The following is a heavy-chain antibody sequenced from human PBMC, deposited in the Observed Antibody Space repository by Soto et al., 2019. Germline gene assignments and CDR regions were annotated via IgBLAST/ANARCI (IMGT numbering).Heavy chain of an antibody. CDR2: FCYTGST. CDR1: GGSISGRC. CDR3: AKSHYDSSGYYIIDH. J-gene: IGHJ5*02. Sequence: LSLTCTVSGGSISGRCWSWVRQSPGKGLEWIGYFCYTGSTNYNPSLKSRVTISVDRSKTQCSLKLTSVTAADTAVYYCAKSHYDSSGYYIIDHWGQGTLVTVSS. V-gene: IGHV4-59*01. D-gene: IGHD3-22*01.